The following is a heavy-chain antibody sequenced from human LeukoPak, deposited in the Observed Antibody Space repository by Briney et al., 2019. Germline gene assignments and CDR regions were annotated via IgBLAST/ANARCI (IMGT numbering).Heavy chain of an antibody. CDR1: GYSISSGYY. D-gene: IGHD6-19*01. V-gene: IGHV4-38-2*02. CDR2: IYHSGST. Sequence: SETLSLTCTVSGYSISSGYYWGWIRQPPGKGLEWIGSIYHSGSTYYNPSLKSRVTISVDTSKNQFSLKLSSVTAADTAVYYCARARYSSGWYYWGQGTLVTVSS. J-gene: IGHJ4*02. CDR3: ARARYSSGWYY.